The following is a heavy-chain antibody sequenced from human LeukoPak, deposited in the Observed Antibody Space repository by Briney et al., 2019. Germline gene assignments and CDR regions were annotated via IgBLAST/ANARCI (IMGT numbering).Heavy chain of an antibody. Sequence: SETLSLTCAVYGGSFSGYYWSWIRQPPGKGLEWIGEINHSGSTNYNPSLKSRVTISVDTSKNQFSLKPSSVTAADTAVYYCARDSGNYYIDYWGQGTLVTVSS. CDR2: INHSGST. CDR1: GGSFSGYY. V-gene: IGHV4-34*01. CDR3: ARDSGNYYIDY. D-gene: IGHD1-26*01. J-gene: IGHJ4*02.